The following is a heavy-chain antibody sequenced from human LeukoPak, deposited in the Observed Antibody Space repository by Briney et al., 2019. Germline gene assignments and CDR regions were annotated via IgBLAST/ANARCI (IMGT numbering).Heavy chain of an antibody. CDR3: ARRDGYDFDY. Sequence: PGRSLRLSCAASGFTFSSYGMHWVRQAPGKGLEWVAVIWYDGTNKYYADSVKGRFTISRDNSKNTLYLQVNSLSAEDTAVYYCARRDGYDFDYWGQGTLVTVSS. CDR1: GFTFSSYG. D-gene: IGHD5-24*01. J-gene: IGHJ4*02. CDR2: IWYDGTNK. V-gene: IGHV3-33*01.